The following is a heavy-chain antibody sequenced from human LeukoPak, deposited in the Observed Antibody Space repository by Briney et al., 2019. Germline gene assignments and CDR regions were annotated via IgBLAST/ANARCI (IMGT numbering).Heavy chain of an antibody. D-gene: IGHD6-13*01. Sequence: GGSLRLSCAASGFTFSSYAMHWVRQAPGKGLEYVSAISSNGGSTYYANSVKGRFTISRDNSKNTLYLQMGSLRAEDMAVYYCARAGGYSSSWFVLWGQGTLVTVSS. CDR2: ISSNGGST. V-gene: IGHV3-64*01. CDR3: ARAGGYSSSWFVL. CDR1: GFTFSSYA. J-gene: IGHJ5*02.